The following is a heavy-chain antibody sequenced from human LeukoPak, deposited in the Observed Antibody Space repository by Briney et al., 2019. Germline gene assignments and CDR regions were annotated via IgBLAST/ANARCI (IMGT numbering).Heavy chain of an antibody. CDR3: ARGSTVFGN. V-gene: IGHV4-61*01. D-gene: IGHD3-3*01. J-gene: IGHJ4*02. CDR1: GGSISSGSYY. CDR2: IYYSGST. Sequence: SQTLSLTCTVSGGSISSGSYYWSWIRQTPGKGLEWIAYIYYSGSTNYNPSLKSRVTISIDTSKNQFSLRLSSVTAADTAVYYCARGSTVFGNWGQGTLVTVSS.